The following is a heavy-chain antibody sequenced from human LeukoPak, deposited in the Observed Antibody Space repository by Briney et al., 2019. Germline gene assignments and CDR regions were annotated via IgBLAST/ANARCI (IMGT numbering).Heavy chain of an antibody. Sequence: GGSLRLSCAASGFTVSSNYMSWVRQAPGKGLEWVSGISGSGGSTYYADSVKGRFTISRDNSKNTLYLQMNSLRAEDTAVYYCAKYPYYDFWSGYSKWFDPWGQGTLVTVSS. V-gene: IGHV3-23*01. CDR2: ISGSGGST. CDR3: AKYPYYDFWSGYSKWFDP. J-gene: IGHJ5*02. CDR1: GFTVSSNY. D-gene: IGHD3-3*01.